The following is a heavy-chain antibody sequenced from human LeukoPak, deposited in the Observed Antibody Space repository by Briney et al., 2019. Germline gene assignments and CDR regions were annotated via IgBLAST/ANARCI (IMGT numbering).Heavy chain of an antibody. D-gene: IGHD3-22*01. CDR1: GYTFTSYG. J-gene: IGHJ1*01. Sequence: ASVKVSCKASGYTFTSYGISWVRQAPGQGLEWMGWISAYNGNTNYAQKLQGRVTMTTDTSTSTAYMELRSLRSDDTAVYYCARVNDSSGYRYFQHWARAPWSPSPQ. V-gene: IGHV1-18*01. CDR3: ARVNDSSGYRYFQH. CDR2: ISAYNGNT.